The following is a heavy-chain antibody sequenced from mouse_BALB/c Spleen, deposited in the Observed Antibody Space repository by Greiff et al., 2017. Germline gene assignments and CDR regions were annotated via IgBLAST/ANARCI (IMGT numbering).Heavy chain of an antibody. V-gene: IGHV1-55*01. Sequence: VQLQQPGAELVKPGTSVKLSCKASGYNFTSYWINWVKLRPGQGLEWIGDIYPGSGSTNYNEKFKSKATLTVDTSSSTAYMQLSSLASEDSALYYCARTTVVAPFDYWGQGTTLTVSS. CDR2: IYPGSGST. CDR3: ARTTVVAPFDY. D-gene: IGHD1-1*01. CDR1: GYNFTSYW. J-gene: IGHJ2*01.